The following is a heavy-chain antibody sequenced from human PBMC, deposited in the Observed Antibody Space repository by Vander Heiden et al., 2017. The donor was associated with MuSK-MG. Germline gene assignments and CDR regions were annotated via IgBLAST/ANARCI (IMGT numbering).Heavy chain of an antibody. Sequence: EVQLLETGGGLVKPGGSLSPSCAASGFSFSGYSMNWVRKAPGKGLEWVSSISSSSSYIYYADSVKGRFTISRDNAKNSLYLQMNSLRAEDTAVYYCARDGDTAMVYFDYWGQGTLVTVSS. V-gene: IGHV3-21*03. J-gene: IGHJ4*02. CDR3: ARDGDTAMVYFDY. CDR1: GFSFSGYS. CDR2: ISSSSSYI. D-gene: IGHD5-18*01.